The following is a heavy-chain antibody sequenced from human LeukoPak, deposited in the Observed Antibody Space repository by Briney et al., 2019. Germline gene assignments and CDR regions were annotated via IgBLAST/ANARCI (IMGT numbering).Heavy chain of an antibody. V-gene: IGHV4-39*01. J-gene: IGHJ5*02. CDR3: ARGSGTFYYDSSGYLNYFDP. D-gene: IGHD3-22*01. Sequence: PSENLSLTCSVSGGFISSRFFYWDWVRQPPGEGLEWIGTIFYSGTTYQNPSLRSRVTISVDTSKNQFSLKLSSVTAADTAVYFCARGSGTFYYDSSGYLNYFDPWGQGTLVTVSS. CDR2: IFYSGTT. CDR1: GGFISSRFFY.